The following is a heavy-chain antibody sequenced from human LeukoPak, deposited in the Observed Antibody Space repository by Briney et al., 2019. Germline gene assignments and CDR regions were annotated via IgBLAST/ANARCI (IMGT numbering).Heavy chain of an antibody. J-gene: IGHJ3*02. CDR2: MDPNSGNT. CDR3: ATRSSSWRAFDI. V-gene: IGHV1-8*01. D-gene: IGHD6-13*01. Sequence: GASVKVSCKASGYTFTSFDINWVRQATGQGLEWMGWMDPNSGNTGYAQKFQGRVTMTRHTSITTAYMELSSLRFEDTAVYHCATRSSSWRAFDIWGQGTMVTVSS. CDR1: GYTFTSFD.